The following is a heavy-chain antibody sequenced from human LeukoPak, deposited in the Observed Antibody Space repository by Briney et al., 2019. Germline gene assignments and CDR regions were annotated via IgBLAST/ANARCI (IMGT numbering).Heavy chain of an antibody. CDR1: GYSISSGYY. CDR3: ARDSNSRDGYRG. V-gene: IGHV4-38-2*02. Sequence: SETLSLTCTVSGYSISSGYYWGWIRQPPGKGLEWIGSIYHSGSTYYNPSLKSRVTISVDTSNNQFSLRLASVAAADTAVYYCARDSNSRDGYRGWGQGTLVTVSS. J-gene: IGHJ4*02. CDR2: IYHSGST. D-gene: IGHD5-24*01.